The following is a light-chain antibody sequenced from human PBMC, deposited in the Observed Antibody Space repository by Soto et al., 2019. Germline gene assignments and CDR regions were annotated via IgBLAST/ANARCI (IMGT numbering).Light chain of an antibody. CDR3: QQYGSSPKT. Sequence: EIVLTQSPGTLSLSPGERATLSCRASQSVSSSYLAWYQQKPGQAPRLLIYGASSRATGIPARFSGSGSGADFTLTISRLEPEDFSVCSCQQYGSSPKTFGQGAKVEIK. J-gene: IGKJ1*01. CDR2: GAS. V-gene: IGKV3-20*01. CDR1: QSVSSSY.